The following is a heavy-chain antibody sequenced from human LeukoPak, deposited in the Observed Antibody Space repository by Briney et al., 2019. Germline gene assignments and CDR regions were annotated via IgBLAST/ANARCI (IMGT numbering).Heavy chain of an antibody. D-gene: IGHD2-2*01. CDR1: GGSFSGYY. CDR2: INHSGST. CDR3: ARSRVVPAAILPRRNWFDP. V-gene: IGHV4-34*01. J-gene: IGHJ5*02. Sequence: SETLSLTCAVYGGSFSGYYWSWIRQPPGKGLEWIGEINHSGSTNYNPSLKSRVTISVDTSKNQFSLKLSSVTAAETAVYYCARSRVVPAAILPRRNWFDPWGQGTLVTVSS.